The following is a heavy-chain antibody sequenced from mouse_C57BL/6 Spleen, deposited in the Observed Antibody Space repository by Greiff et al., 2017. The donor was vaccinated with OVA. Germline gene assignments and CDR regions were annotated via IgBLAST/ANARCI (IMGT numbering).Heavy chain of an antibody. J-gene: IGHJ1*03. D-gene: IGHD1-1*01. CDR2: ISDGDSYT. CDR1: GFTFSSYA. Sequence: DVMLVESGGDLVKPGGSLKLSCAASGFTFSSYAMSWVRQTPEKRLEWVATISDGDSYTYYPDNVKGRITISRDNAKNNRYLQMSHLKSEDTAMYYCARRGRNDWYFDVWGTGTTVTVSS. V-gene: IGHV5-4*03. CDR3: ARRGRNDWYFDV.